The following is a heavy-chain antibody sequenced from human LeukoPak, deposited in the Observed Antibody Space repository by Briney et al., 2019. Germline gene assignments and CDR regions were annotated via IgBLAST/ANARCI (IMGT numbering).Heavy chain of an antibody. CDR1: GFIFSSYW. D-gene: IGHD5-18*01. Sequence: GGSLRLSCAASGFIFSSYWMHWVRQAPGKGLVWVSRINTDGSSTSYADSVKGRFTISRDNAKNSLYLQMNSLRAEDTAVYYCASVRGYSYGPLAIWGQGTLVTVSS. J-gene: IGHJ4*02. CDR2: INTDGSST. V-gene: IGHV3-74*01. CDR3: ASVRGYSYGPLAI.